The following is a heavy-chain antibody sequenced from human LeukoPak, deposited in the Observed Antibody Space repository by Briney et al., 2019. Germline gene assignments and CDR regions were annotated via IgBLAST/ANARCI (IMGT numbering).Heavy chain of an antibody. J-gene: IGHJ5*02. CDR3: ARDSCRGGSCYSRNWVDP. V-gene: IGHV4-34*01. Sequence: SETLSLTCAVYGGSFSGYYWSWIRQPPGKGLEWIGEINHSGSTNYNPSLKSRVTISVDTSKNQFSLKLSSVTAADTAVYYCARDSCRGGSCYSRNWVDPWGQGTLVTVSS. D-gene: IGHD2-15*01. CDR1: GGSFSGYY. CDR2: INHSGST.